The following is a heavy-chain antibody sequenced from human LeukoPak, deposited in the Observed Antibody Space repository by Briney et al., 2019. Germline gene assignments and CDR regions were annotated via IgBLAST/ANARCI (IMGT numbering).Heavy chain of an antibody. D-gene: IGHD3-9*01. J-gene: IGHJ4*02. CDR3: ARGNILTGYCFDF. CDR1: GGSITGYY. V-gene: IGHV4-34*01. Sequence: SETLSLTCAVYGGSITGYYWSWIRQTPGRGLEWVGEIHYTGATSYNPSLKSRATISTDTSKNQISLRLSSVTAADTAVYYCARGNILTGYCFDFWGQGALVTVSS. CDR2: IHYTGAT.